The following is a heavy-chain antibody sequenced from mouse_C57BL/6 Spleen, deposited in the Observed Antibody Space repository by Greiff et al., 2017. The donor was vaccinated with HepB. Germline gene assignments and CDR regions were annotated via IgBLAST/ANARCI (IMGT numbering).Heavy chain of an antibody. CDR1: GYTFTSYW. D-gene: IGHD3-2*02. J-gene: IGHJ4*01. V-gene: IGHV1-59*01. Sequence: VQLQQSGAELVRPGTSVKLSCKASGYTFTSYWMHWVKQRPGQGLEWIGVIDPSDSYTNYNQKFKGKATLTVDTSSSTAYMQLSSLTSEDSAVYYCARGGQLRLDAMDYWGQGTSVTVSS. CDR2: IDPSDSYT. CDR3: ARGGQLRLDAMDY.